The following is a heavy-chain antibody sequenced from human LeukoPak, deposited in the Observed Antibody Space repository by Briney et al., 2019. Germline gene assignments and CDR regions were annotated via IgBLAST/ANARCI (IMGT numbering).Heavy chain of an antibody. Sequence: SETLSLTCAVYGGSFSGYYWSWIRQPRGKGLEWIGEINHSGSTNYNPSLKSRVTISVDTSKNQFSLKLNSVTAADTAVYYCAGRWFDPWGEGTLVTVSS. CDR1: GGSFSGYY. V-gene: IGHV4-34*01. CDR3: AGRWFDP. CDR2: INHSGST. J-gene: IGHJ5*02.